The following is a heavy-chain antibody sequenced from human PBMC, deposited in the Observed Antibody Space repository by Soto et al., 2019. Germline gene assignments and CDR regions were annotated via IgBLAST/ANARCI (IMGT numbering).Heavy chain of an antibody. CDR2: IYYSGST. CDR1: GGSISSYY. V-gene: IGHV4-59*01. Sequence: SETLSLTCTVSGGSISSYYWSWIRQPPGKGLEWIGYIYYSGSTNYNPSLKSRVTISVDTSKNQFSLKLSSVTAADTAVYYCARGRISSSWYWFDPWGQGTLVTVSS. CDR3: ARGRISSSWYWFDP. D-gene: IGHD6-13*01. J-gene: IGHJ5*02.